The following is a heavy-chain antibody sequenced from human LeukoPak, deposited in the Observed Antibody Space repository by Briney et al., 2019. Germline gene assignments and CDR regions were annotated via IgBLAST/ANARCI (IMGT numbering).Heavy chain of an antibody. D-gene: IGHD4-23*01. V-gene: IGHV4-59*01. CDR1: GGSISSYY. CDR2: IYYSGST. J-gene: IGHJ4*02. Sequence: SETLSLTCTVSGGSISSYYWSWIRRPPGKGLEWIGYIYYSGSTNYNPSLKSRVTTSVDTSKNQFSLKLSSVTAADTAVYYCARDNYGGNSGFDYWGQGTLVTVSS. CDR3: ARDNYGGNSGFDY.